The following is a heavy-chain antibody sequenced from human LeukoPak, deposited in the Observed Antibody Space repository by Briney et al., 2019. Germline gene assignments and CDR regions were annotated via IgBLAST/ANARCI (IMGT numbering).Heavy chain of an antibody. CDR3: ARGGKATVVTM. Sequence: SETLSLTCTVSGGSINSYYWSWIRQPAGKGLEWIGRIYSSGSTNYSPSLKSRVSMSVDTSKNQFSLKLTSVTAADTAIYYCARGGKATVVTMWGQGILVTVSS. CDR2: IYSSGST. CDR1: GGSINSYY. V-gene: IGHV4-4*07. D-gene: IGHD4-23*01. J-gene: IGHJ4*02.